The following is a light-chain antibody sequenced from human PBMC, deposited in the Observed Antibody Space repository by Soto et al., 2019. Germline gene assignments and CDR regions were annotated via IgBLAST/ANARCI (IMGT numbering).Light chain of an antibody. CDR3: QQYGSSTT. J-gene: IGKJ1*01. Sequence: EIVLTQSPGTLSLSPGERATLSCRASQSVSSSYLAWYQQKPGQAPRLPIYGASSRATGIPDRFSGSGSGTDFTLTISRLEPEDFAVYYCQQYGSSTTFGQGTKV. V-gene: IGKV3-20*01. CDR1: QSVSSSY. CDR2: GAS.